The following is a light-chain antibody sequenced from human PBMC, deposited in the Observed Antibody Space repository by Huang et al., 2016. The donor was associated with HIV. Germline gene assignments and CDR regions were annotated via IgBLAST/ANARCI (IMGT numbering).Light chain of an antibody. Sequence: EIAMTQSPATLSVSPGERASLSCRASQSISSNLAWYQQKPGPTPRILIYGSSTRATGIPARFSGSWSGTEFTLTISSLQSEDFAVYYCQQYNNWPPYTFGQGTKLEIK. CDR2: GSS. J-gene: IGKJ2*01. CDR3: QQYNNWPPYT. V-gene: IGKV3-15*01. CDR1: QSISSN.